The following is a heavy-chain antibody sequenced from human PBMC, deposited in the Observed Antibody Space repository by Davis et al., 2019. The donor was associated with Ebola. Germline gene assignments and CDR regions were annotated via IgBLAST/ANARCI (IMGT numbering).Heavy chain of an antibody. D-gene: IGHD6-19*01. J-gene: IGHJ4*02. CDR2: IKQDGSEK. Sequence: GESLKISCAASGFTFSSYWMSWVRQAPGKGLEWVANIKQDGSEKYYVDSVKGRFTISRDNAKNSLYLQMNSLRAEDTAVYYCARRIAVAGLVYGGQGTLVTVSS. CDR1: GFTFSSYW. CDR3: ARRIAVAGLVY. V-gene: IGHV3-7*03.